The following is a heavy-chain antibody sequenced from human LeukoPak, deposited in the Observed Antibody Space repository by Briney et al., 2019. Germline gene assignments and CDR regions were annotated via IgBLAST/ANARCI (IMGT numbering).Heavy chain of an antibody. D-gene: IGHD2-2*02. CDR3: ARALVPAAILDY. V-gene: IGHV4-4*02. CDR1: GGSISSSNW. J-gene: IGHJ4*02. CDR2: IYHSGST. Sequence: PSGTLSLTCAVSGGSISSSNWWSWVRQPPGKGLEWIGEIYHSGSTNYNPSLKSRVTISVDTSKNQFSLKLSSVTAADTAVYYCARALVPAAILDYWGQGTLVTVSS.